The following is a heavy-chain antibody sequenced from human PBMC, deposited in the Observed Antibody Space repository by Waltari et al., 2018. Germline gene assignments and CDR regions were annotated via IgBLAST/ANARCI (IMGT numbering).Heavy chain of an antibody. D-gene: IGHD3-22*01. CDR1: GGPISSYY. J-gene: IGHJ4*02. V-gene: IGHV4-59*08. CDR2: IYYSGST. Sequence: QVQLQESGPGLVKPSETLSLTCTVSGGPISSYYWSWIRQPPGKGLEWIGYIYYSGSTNYNPSRKSRVTISVDTSKNQFSLKLSSVTAADTAVYYCARLDYYDSSGPALDYWGQGTLVTVSS. CDR3: ARLDYYDSSGPALDY.